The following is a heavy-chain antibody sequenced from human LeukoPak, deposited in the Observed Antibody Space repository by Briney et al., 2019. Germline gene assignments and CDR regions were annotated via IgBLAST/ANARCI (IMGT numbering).Heavy chain of an antibody. V-gene: IGHV1-69*13. CDR3: AKEKRVYSGYPGNNYFDY. CDR2: IIPIFGTA. CDR1: GGTFSSYA. J-gene: IGHJ4*02. D-gene: IGHD5-12*01. Sequence: ASVKVSCKASGGTFSSYAISCVRQAPGQGLEWMGGIIPIFGTANYAQKCQGRVTITADETTSTAYMEQSSLRSEDTAVYYCAKEKRVYSGYPGNNYFDYWGQGTLVTVSS.